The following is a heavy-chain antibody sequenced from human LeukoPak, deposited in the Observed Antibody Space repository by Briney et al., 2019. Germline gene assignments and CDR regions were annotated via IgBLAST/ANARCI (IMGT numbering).Heavy chain of an antibody. Sequence: ASVKVSCKASGYTFTSYGISWVRQAPGQGLEWMGWISAYNGNTNYAQKLQGRVTMTTDTSTSTAYVELRSLRSDDTAVYYCARDRRYSYGYFDYWGQGTLVTVSS. CDR2: ISAYNGNT. CDR1: GYTFTSYG. V-gene: IGHV1-18*01. CDR3: ARDRRYSYGYFDY. J-gene: IGHJ4*02. D-gene: IGHD5-18*01.